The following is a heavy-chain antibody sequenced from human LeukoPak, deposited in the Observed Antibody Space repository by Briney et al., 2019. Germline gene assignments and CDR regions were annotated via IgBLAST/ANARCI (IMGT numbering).Heavy chain of an antibody. CDR1: GFTFSSYT. CDR2: ISGSGGST. CDR3: ARLGSIWSLDY. Sequence: GGSLRLSCAASGFTFSSYTMTWVRQAPGKGLEWVSAISGSGGSTYYADSVQGRFTISRDNSKNTLYLQMNSLRVEDTALYYCARLGSIWSLDYWGQGTLVTVSS. J-gene: IGHJ4*02. D-gene: IGHD3-3*02. V-gene: IGHV3-23*01.